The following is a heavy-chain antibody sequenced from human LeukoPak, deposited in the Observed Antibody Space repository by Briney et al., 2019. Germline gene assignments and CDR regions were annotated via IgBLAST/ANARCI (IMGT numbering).Heavy chain of an antibody. D-gene: IGHD2-8*02. V-gene: IGHV3-23*01. CDR1: EFTFSNYA. J-gene: IGHJ6*02. CDR2: ISGGGGST. CDR3: ARISCTGNSCRPYSYYDMDV. Sequence: TGGSLRLSCAASEFTFSNYAMNWVRQAPGKGLEWVSGISGGGGSTYYADSVKGRFTISRDNSKNTLYLQMDSLRAEDTALYYCARISCTGNSCRPYSYYDMDVWGQGTTVTVSS.